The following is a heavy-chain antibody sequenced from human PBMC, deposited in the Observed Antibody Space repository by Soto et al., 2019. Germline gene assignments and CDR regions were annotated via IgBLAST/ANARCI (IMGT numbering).Heavy chain of an antibody. CDR2: IYYSGST. CDR3: GRHLWVGSSWYLGAFDI. Sequence: SETLSLTCTVSDDSISNYYWSWIRQPPGKGLEWIGYIYYSGSTNYNPSLKSRVTISVDTSKNQFSLKLSSVTAADTAVYYCGRHLWVGSSWYLGAFDIWGQGTMVTVSS. V-gene: IGHV4-59*08. CDR1: DDSISNYY. J-gene: IGHJ3*02. D-gene: IGHD6-13*01.